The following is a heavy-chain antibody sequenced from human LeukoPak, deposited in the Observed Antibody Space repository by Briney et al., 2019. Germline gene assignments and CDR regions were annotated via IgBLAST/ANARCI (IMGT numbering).Heavy chain of an antibody. CDR1: GFTFSSYA. CDR3: ARSKPPAVKDYYGLDV. D-gene: IGHD6-13*01. V-gene: IGHV3-23*01. J-gene: IGHJ6*02. Sequence: GGSLTLSCAASGFTFSSYAMSWVRQAPGKGLEWVSSISGSGGSTYYVDSVKGRFTISRDTSKNTLYPLMNSLRAEDTAVYFCARSKPPAVKDYYGLDVWGQGTTVTVSS. CDR2: ISGSGGST.